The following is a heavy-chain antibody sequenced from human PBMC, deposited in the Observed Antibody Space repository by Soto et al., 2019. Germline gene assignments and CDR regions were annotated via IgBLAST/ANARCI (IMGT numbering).Heavy chain of an antibody. V-gene: IGHV3-30-3*01. CDR1: GFTFSSYA. CDR3: ARDSPGSLSGYNYYFDY. D-gene: IGHD5-12*01. CDR2: ISYDGSNK. J-gene: IGHJ4*02. Sequence: GGSLRLSCAASGFTFSSYAMHWVRQAPGKGLEWVAVISYDGSNKYYADSVKGRFTISRDNSKNTLYLQMNSPRAEDTAVYYCARDSPGSLSGYNYYFDYWGQGTLVTVSS.